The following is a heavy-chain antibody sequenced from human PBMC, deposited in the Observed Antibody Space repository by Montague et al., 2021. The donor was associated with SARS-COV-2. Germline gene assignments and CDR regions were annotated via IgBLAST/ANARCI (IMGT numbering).Heavy chain of an antibody. V-gene: IGHV4-59*01. Sequence: SETLSLTCTVSGGSTSSYYWSWIRQPLGKGLEWIGCIYYSGSTNYNSSLKSRVTISVDTSKNQFSLKLNSVTAADTVVYYCARTVVVISAASRYFDLWGRGTLVTVSS. CDR2: IYYSGST. CDR1: GGSTSSYY. D-gene: IGHD2-2*01. J-gene: IGHJ2*01. CDR3: ARTVVVISAASRYFDL.